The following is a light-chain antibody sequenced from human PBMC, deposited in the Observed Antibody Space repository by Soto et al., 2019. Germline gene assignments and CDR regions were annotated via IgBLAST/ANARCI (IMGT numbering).Light chain of an antibody. CDR2: ANT. Sequence: QSVLAQPPSVSGAPGQRVTISCAGSSSNIGAGYDVHWYQQLPGTAPKLLIYANTNRPSGVPDRFSGSKSGTSASLAITGLQAEDEADYYRQSYDSSLSVYVFGTGTQLTVL. CDR1: SSNIGAGYD. J-gene: IGLJ1*01. CDR3: QSYDSSLSVYV. V-gene: IGLV1-40*01.